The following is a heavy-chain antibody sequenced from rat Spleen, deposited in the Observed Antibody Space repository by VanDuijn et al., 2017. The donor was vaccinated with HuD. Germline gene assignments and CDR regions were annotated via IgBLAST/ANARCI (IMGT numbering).Heavy chain of an antibody. CDR2: INPGGYNT. CDR1: GFTFSNYD. J-gene: IGHJ1*01. D-gene: IGHD2-2*01. CDR3: ARAGYLRDWYFDF. Sequence: EVQLVESGGGLVQPGRSLKLSCAVSGFTFSNYDMAWVRQAPTRGLEWVASINPGGYNTYYRDSVTGRFTISRDNTKNTLYLQMDNLRSEDAATYYCARAGYLRDWYFDFWGPGTVVTVSS. V-gene: IGHV5S13*01.